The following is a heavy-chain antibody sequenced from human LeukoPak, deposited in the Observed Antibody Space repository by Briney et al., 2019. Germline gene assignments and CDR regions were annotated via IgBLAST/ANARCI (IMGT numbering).Heavy chain of an antibody. CDR3: ARGRNIVVVPAAIGGAWFDP. CDR2: IYYGGST. D-gene: IGHD2-2*01. V-gene: IGHV4-30-4*08. J-gene: IGHJ5*02. CDR1: GVSISSGDYY. Sequence: PSQTLSLTCAVSGVSISSGDYYWSWIRQPPGQGLEWIGYIYYGGSTYYNPSLKSRVTISVDTYKNQFSLKLSSVTAADTAVYYCARGRNIVVVPAAIGGAWFDPWGQGTLVTVSS.